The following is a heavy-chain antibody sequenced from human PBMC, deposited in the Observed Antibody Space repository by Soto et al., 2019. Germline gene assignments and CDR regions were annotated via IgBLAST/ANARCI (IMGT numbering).Heavy chain of an antibody. J-gene: IGHJ3*02. CDR1: GGSFGNSA. D-gene: IGHD2-8*01. CDR3: ARQGDSRILRDTFDI. Sequence: ASVKVSCKASGGSFGNSAINWVRQTPGQGLEWLGWINTDNGYTAFSQKFQGRVSITMDTSASTAYVELSSLTSEDTGVYYCARQGDSRILRDTFDIWGQGTLVTVS. V-gene: IGHV1-3*04. CDR2: INTDNGYT.